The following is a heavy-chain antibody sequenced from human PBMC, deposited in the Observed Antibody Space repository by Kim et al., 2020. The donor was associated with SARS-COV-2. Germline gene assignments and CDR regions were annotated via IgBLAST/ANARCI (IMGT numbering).Heavy chain of an antibody. CDR2: INSDGRAT. V-gene: IGHV3-74*01. Sequence: GGSLRLSCGASGFTFSSYWMHWVRQAPGKGLVWLSRINSDGRATSYAGSVKGRFTISRDNAENTLYLQMNSLRAEDTAVYYCARRGGLDTAYGMDAWGQGTTVTVSS. D-gene: IGHD2-15*01. CDR3: ARRGGLDTAYGMDA. CDR1: GFTFSSYW. J-gene: IGHJ6*02.